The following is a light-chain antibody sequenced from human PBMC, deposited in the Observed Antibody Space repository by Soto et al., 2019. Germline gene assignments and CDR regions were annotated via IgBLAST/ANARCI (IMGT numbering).Light chain of an antibody. CDR3: QQYGSSPRT. V-gene: IGKV3-20*01. J-gene: IGKJ1*01. Sequence: EIVLTQSTGTLSLSPGERATLSCRASQSVTSNYLAWYQQKPGQAPRLLIHGASNRATGIPDRFSGSGSGTDFTLTIGRLEPEDFAVYYCQQYGSSPRTFGQGTKVDI. CDR2: GAS. CDR1: QSVTSNY.